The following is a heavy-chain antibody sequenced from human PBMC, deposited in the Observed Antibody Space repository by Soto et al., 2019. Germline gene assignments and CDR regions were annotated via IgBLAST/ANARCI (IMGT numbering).Heavy chain of an antibody. CDR3: AKNRGGPYTDLDY. Sequence: LSLSCAASGFTFSSHALSWVRQAPGKGLEWVSTIGGSSGTYYADSVKGRFTISRDNSKNTLYLQMNSLRAEDTAIYYCAKNRGGPYTDLDYWGQGTLVTVSS. D-gene: IGHD2-2*02. V-gene: IGHV3-23*01. CDR1: GFTFSSHA. CDR2: IGGSSGT. J-gene: IGHJ4*02.